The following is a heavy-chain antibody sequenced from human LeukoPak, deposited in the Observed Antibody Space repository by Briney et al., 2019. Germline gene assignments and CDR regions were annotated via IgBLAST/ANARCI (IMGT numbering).Heavy chain of an antibody. J-gene: IGHJ4*02. CDR3: ARDSSTMMLFDY. CDR2: IYYSGST. V-gene: IGHV4-59*01. D-gene: IGHD2-2*01. CDR1: GGSISSYY. Sequence: SETLSLTCTVSGGSISSYYWSWIRKPPGKGLEWIGYIYYSGSTNYNPSLKSRVTISVDTSKNQFSLKLSSVTAADTAVYYCARDSSTMMLFDYWGRGTLVTVSS.